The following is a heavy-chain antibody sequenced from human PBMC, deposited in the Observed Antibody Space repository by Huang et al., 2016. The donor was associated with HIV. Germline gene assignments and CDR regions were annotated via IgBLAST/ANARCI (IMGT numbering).Heavy chain of an antibody. Sequence: QLKLQESGPGQVKHSETLSLTCTVSGDLMSSTNYYWGWIRQSPGKGLEWVVIVSQSGSTNSNPSLKSRVTLSVGTSRNHFSLRLNSVTAADTAVYYCASQHIGAAATWFWGRGTQVAVSS. J-gene: IGHJ4*02. CDR1: GDLMSSTNYY. V-gene: IGHV4-39*01. D-gene: IGHD6-13*01. CDR3: ASQHIGAAATWF. CDR2: VSQSGST.